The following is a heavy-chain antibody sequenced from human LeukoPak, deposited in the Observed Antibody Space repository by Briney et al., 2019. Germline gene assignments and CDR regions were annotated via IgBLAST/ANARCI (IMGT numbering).Heavy chain of an antibody. CDR3: ARGVLRYFDWLFGDAFDI. V-gene: IGHV3-7*01. Sequence: GGSLRLSCAASGFTFTTYWMTWVRQAPGKGLEWVANINQDGTEKYYVDSVKGRFTISRDNAKNSLYLQMNSLRVEDTAVYYCARGVLRYFDWLFGDAFDIWGQETMVTVSS. J-gene: IGHJ3*02. D-gene: IGHD3-9*01. CDR2: INQDGTEK. CDR1: GFTFTTYW.